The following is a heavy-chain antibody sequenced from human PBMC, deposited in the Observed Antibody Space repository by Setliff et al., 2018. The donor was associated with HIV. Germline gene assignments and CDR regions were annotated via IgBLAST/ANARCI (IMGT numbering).Heavy chain of an antibody. CDR1: GYTFISYG. CDR2: ISAFSGNT. D-gene: IGHD1-26*01. CDR3: VRVGGAKGFDV. J-gene: IGHJ3*01. V-gene: IGHV1-18*01. Sequence: ASVKVSCKASGYTFISYGISWLRQAPGQGPEWMGWISAFSGNTDYAQKFQGRVTLTTETSATTVYMELRSLSSDDTAVYYCVRVGGAKGFDVWGQGTRVTVSS.